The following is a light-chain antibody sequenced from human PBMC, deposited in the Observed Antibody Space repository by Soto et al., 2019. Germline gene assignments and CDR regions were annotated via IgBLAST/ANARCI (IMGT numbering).Light chain of an antibody. J-gene: IGKJ1*01. Sequence: DIQLTQSPSSLSPSVGDKITITRRASQTFSNFLNWYQQTPGQAPKLLIYAASSLQSGVPSRLSGRGSGTDFTLTISDLQTEDSATYYCQQSFSNSWTFGQGTKVDI. V-gene: IGKV1-39*01. CDR3: QQSFSNSWT. CDR1: QTFSNF. CDR2: AAS.